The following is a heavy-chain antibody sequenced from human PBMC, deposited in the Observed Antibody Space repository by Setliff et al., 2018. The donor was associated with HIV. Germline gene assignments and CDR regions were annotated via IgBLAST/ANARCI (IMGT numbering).Heavy chain of an antibody. CDR2: IYYNGNT. V-gene: IGHV4-39*07. Sequence: SETLSLTCTVSGGSISITSYYWGWIRQPPGKGLEWIGSIYYNGNTYYNPSLRSRLMISVDTSKSQFSLRLSSVTAADTAVYYCARDAVYGDYPSFWGQGTLVTVSS. D-gene: IGHD4-17*01. J-gene: IGHJ4*02. CDR1: GGSISITSYY. CDR3: ARDAVYGDYPSF.